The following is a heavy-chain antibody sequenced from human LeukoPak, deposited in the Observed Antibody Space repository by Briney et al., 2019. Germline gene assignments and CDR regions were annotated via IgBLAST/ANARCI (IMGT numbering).Heavy chain of an antibody. CDR2: IIPILGIA. CDR3: VGWPQVVPFHARFDP. J-gene: IGHJ5*02. D-gene: IGHD2-2*01. Sequence: SVKVSCKASGGTFSSYTISWVRQAPGQGLEWMGRIIPILGIANYAQKFQGRVTITADKSTSTAYMELSSLRSEDTAVYYCVGWPQVVPFHARFDPWGQGTLVTVSS. V-gene: IGHV1-69*02. CDR1: GGTFSSYT.